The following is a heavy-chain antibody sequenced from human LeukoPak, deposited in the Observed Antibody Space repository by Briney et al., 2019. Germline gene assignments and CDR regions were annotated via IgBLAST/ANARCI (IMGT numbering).Heavy chain of an antibody. CDR3: ARVAGEFFDY. Sequence: SETLSLTCAVYGGSFNSDFWSWIRQVPGKGLEWIAELNEGGGTNYNPSLKSRVTISVDTSKNQFSLNVSSVTAADTAVYYCARVAGEFFDYWGQGALVTVSS. CDR1: GGSFNSDF. V-gene: IGHV4-34*01. D-gene: IGHD6-19*01. CDR2: LNEGGGT. J-gene: IGHJ4*02.